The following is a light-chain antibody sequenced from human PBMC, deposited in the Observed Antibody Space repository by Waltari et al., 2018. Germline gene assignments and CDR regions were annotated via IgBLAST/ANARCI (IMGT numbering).Light chain of an antibody. J-gene: IGKJ1*01. CDR2: RAS. V-gene: IGKV1-5*03. Sequence: EIQMTQSPSTLSASVGDRVTITCRASQSITNWLAWYQQKPGKAPKLLIYRASNLESGVPSRFSGSGSGTEFTLTISSLQPDDFATYYCQQYDNYWTFGQGTKVEIK. CDR3: QQYDNYWT. CDR1: QSITNW.